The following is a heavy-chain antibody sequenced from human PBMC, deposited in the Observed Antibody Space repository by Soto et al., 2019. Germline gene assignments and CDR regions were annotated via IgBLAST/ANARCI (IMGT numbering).Heavy chain of an antibody. Sequence: WIWIRQPPGKGLEWVGYVYYSGTTYYNPSLQSRVTISVDTSKNQFSLKVKSVTAADTAIYYCARAGSTWRYFFDYWGQGSLVTVSS. CDR2: VYYSGTT. J-gene: IGHJ4*02. D-gene: IGHD6-13*01. CDR3: ARAGSTWRYFFDY. V-gene: IGHV4-59*01.